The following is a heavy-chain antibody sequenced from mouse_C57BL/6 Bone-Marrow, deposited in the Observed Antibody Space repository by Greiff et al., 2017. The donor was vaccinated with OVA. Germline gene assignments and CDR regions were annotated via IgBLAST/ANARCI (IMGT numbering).Heavy chain of an antibody. CDR1: GIDFSRYW. D-gene: IGHD4-1*01. CDR2: INPDSSTI. V-gene: IGHV4-1*01. CDR3: ARKELRNWDYAMDY. Sequence: EVQLVESGGGLVQPGGSLKLSCAASGIDFSRYWMSWVRRAPGKGLEWIGEINPDSSTINYAPSLKDKFIISRDNAKNTLYLQMSKVRSEDTALYDCARKELRNWDYAMDYWGQGTSVTVSS. J-gene: IGHJ4*01.